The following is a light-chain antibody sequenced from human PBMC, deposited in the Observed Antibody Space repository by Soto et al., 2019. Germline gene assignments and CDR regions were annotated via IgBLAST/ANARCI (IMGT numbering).Light chain of an antibody. CDR2: GAS. Sequence: EIVMTQSPVTLSVSPGEGATLSCRASQSVSSNLAWYQQKPGQPPRLLIYGASTRATSIPVRFSGSGSGTEFTLTISSLQSEDFAVYYCQQSNNWPPWTFGQGTKVEIK. J-gene: IGKJ1*01. CDR3: QQSNNWPPWT. V-gene: IGKV3-15*01. CDR1: QSVSSN.